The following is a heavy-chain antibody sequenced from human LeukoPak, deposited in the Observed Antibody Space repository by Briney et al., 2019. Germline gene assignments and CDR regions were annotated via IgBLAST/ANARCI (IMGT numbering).Heavy chain of an antibody. V-gene: IGHV1-69*13. CDR1: GGTFSSYA. CDR2: IIPIFGTA. J-gene: IGHJ5*02. CDR3: ARDSGSSWYQLGNWFDP. D-gene: IGHD6-13*01. Sequence: ASVKVSCKASGGTFSSYAISWVRQAPGQGLEWMGGIIPIFGTANYAQKFQGRVTITADESTSTAYMELSSLRSDDTAVYYCARDSGSSWYQLGNWFDPWGQGTLVTVSS.